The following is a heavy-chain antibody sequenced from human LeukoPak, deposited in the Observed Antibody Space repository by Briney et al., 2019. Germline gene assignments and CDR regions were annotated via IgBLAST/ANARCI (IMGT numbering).Heavy chain of an antibody. CDR1: GGSLSVYY. D-gene: IGHD1-26*01. V-gene: IGHV4-34*01. J-gene: IGHJ4*02. CDR3: ASRSGSYTPNDY. CDR2: INHSGST. Sequence: PSETLSLTCAVYGGSLSVYYWSWIRQPPGKGLEWIGEINHSGSTNYNPSLKSRVTISVDTSKNQFSLKLSSVTAADTAVYYCASRSGSYTPNDYWGQGTLVTVSS.